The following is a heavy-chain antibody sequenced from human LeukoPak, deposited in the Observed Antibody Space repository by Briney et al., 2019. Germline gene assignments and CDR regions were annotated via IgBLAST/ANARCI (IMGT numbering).Heavy chain of an antibody. CDR3: AREWARYVSNWFDP. CDR1: GGSISSGSYY. CDR2: IYTSGST. J-gene: IGHJ5*02. V-gene: IGHV4-61*02. D-gene: IGHD5-12*01. Sequence: SETLSLTCTVSGGSISSGSYYWSWIRQPAGKGLEWIGRIYTSGSTNYNPSLKSRVTISVDTSKNQFSLKLSSVTAADTAVYYCAREWARYVSNWFDPWGQGTLVTVSS.